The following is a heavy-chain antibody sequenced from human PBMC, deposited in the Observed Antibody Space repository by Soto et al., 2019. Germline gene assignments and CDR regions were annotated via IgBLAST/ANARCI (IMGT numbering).Heavy chain of an antibody. CDR1: GFTLGTYV. D-gene: IGHD2-15*01. Sequence: EVQLLESGGGLVQPGGSLRLSCAASGFTLGTYVMTWVRQAPGKGLEWVSAISGSGGSTNYADPVKGRFTISRDNTKNTLYLQMNSLRDEDTAVYYCAKDRKGSYCSGGTCYSFDYWGQGTLVTVPS. CDR2: ISGSGGST. CDR3: AKDRKGSYCSGGTCYSFDY. V-gene: IGHV3-23*01. J-gene: IGHJ4*02.